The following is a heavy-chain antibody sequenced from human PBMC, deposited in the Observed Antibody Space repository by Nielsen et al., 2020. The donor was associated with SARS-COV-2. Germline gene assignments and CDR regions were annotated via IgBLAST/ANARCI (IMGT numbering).Heavy chain of an antibody. Sequence: GGSLRLSCEASGFTFSDYYMNWIRQAPGKGLEWVSYISVSSSYTNYADSGKGRFTISRDNARNSLYLQMNSLTAEDTAVYFCASTLYCTNGLCQSPPVEYWGQGTRVTVSS. D-gene: IGHD2-8*01. CDR3: ASTLYCTNGLCQSPPVEY. CDR1: GFTFSDYY. J-gene: IGHJ4*01. CDR2: ISVSSSYT. V-gene: IGHV3-11*06.